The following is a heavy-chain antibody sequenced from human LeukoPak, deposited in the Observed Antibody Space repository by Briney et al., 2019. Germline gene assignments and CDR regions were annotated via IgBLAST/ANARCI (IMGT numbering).Heavy chain of an antibody. D-gene: IGHD2/OR15-2a*01. Sequence: GGSLRLSCAASGFAVSSNYMSWVRQAPGKGLEWVSIIYSGGSRYYADSVKGRFTISRDNSKNTLYLQMNTLRAEDTAVYYCARVSLFYADAFDIWGQGTMVTVSS. CDR3: ARVSLFYADAFDI. CDR2: IYSGGSR. V-gene: IGHV3-53*01. J-gene: IGHJ3*02. CDR1: GFAVSSNY.